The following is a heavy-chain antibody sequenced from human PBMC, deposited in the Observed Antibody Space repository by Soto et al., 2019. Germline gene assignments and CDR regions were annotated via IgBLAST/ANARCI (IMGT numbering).Heavy chain of an antibody. J-gene: IGHJ4*02. Sequence: GASVKVSCKASGYTFTSYGISWVRQAPGQGLEWMGWISAYNGNTNYAQKLQGRVTMTTDTSTSTAYMELRSLRSDDTAVYYCARDSITIFGVVMGYFDYWGQGTLVTVSS. CDR2: ISAYNGNT. CDR1: GYTFTSYG. V-gene: IGHV1-18*01. CDR3: ARDSITIFGVVMGYFDY. D-gene: IGHD3-3*01.